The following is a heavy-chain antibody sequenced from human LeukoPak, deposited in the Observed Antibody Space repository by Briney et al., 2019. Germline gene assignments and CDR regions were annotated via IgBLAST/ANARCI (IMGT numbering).Heavy chain of an antibody. CDR1: GLTVSSSY. CDR2: IYSGGST. Sequence: GGSLRLSCAVSGLTVSSSYMSWVRQAPGKGLEWVSVIYSGGSTYYADSVKGRFTISRDSSQNTLYLQMNSLRAEDTAMYYCARGGGAFCGGDCQRNFDSWGQGALVTVSS. V-gene: IGHV3-53*01. CDR3: ARGGGAFCGGDCQRNFDS. J-gene: IGHJ4*02. D-gene: IGHD2-21*02.